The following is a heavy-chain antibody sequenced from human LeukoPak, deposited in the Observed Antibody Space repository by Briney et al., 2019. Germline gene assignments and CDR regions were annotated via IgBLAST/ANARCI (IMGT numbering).Heavy chain of an antibody. CDR2: VDPEDRET. CDR3: ATDPPHFIQECTNGVCSSLHNWFDP. Sequence: ASVKVSCMACGNYFTYHYMDCPQQAPGKGLDLMGRVDPEDRETIYAEKFQGRVTITADTSTDTAYMELSSLRSEDTAVYYCATDPPHFIQECTNGVCSSLHNWFDPWGQGTLVTVSS. CDR1: GNYFTYHY. D-gene: IGHD2-8*01. J-gene: IGHJ5*02. V-gene: IGHV1-69-2*01.